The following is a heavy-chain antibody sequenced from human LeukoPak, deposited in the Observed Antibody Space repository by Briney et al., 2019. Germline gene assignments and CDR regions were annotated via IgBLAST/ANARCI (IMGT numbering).Heavy chain of an antibody. CDR3: ARDAGYSNGWDY. Sequence: SETLSLTCTVSGGSISSSSYYWGWIRQPPXKGLEWIGSIYYSGSTHYNPSLKSRVIISVDTSKNQISLKVSSVTAADTAVYFCARDAGYSNGWDYWGQGTLVTVSS. CDR2: IYYSGST. CDR1: GGSISSSSYY. D-gene: IGHD6-19*01. J-gene: IGHJ4*02. V-gene: IGHV4-39*02.